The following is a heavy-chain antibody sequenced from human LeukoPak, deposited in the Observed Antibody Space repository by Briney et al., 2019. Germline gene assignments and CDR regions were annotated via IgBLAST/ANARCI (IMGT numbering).Heavy chain of an antibody. CDR3: ATSLFPYSANEDS. CDR1: GHTLAGLS. J-gene: IGHJ4*02. CDR2: FDPEDGET. V-gene: IGHV1-24*01. D-gene: IGHD5-12*01. Sequence: ASVKVSCKVSGHTLAGLSMHWVRQAPGKGLEWMGGFDPEDGETIYAQKLQGRLTMTEDTSTDTAYMELSSLRSEDTAIYYCATSLFPYSANEDSWGQGTLVTVSP.